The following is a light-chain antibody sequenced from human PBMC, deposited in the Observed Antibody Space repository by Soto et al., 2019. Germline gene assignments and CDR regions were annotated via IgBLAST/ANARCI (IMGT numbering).Light chain of an antibody. CDR2: GAS. CDR3: QQYNDWPLT. V-gene: IGKV3-15*01. CDR1: QSLSSN. J-gene: IGKJ4*01. Sequence: EILMTQSPATLSVSPGERATLSCRASQSLSSNLAWYQQKPGQAPRLLIYGASTRATGIPARFSGTGSGTEFTLTISSLQSEDLAVYYCQQYNDWPLTFGGGTKVDIK.